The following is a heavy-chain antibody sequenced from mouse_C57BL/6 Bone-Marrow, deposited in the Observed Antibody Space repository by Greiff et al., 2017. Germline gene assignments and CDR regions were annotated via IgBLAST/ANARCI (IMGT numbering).Heavy chain of an antibody. Sequence: VQLQESGAELARPGASVKLSCKASGYTFTSYGISWVKQRTGQGLEWIGEIYPRSGNTYYNKKFKGKATLTADKSSSTAYMELRSLTSEDSAVYFCARWLRDAMDYWGQGTSVTVSS. CDR3: ARWLRDAMDY. CDR1: GYTFTSYG. CDR2: IYPRSGNT. D-gene: IGHD2-2*01. V-gene: IGHV1-81*01. J-gene: IGHJ4*01.